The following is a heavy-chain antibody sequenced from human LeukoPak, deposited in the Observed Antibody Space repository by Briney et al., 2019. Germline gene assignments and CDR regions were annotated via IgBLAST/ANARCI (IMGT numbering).Heavy chain of an antibody. CDR1: GGSISSYY. CDR3: ARDSAYYDFWSGLEPTFMDV. Sequence: SETLSLTCTVSGGSISSYYWSWIRQPPGKGLERIGYIYYSGSTNYNPSLKSRVTISVDTSKNQFSLKLSSVTAADTAVYYCARDSAYYDFWSGLEPTFMDVWGKGTTVTVSS. D-gene: IGHD3-3*01. J-gene: IGHJ6*03. V-gene: IGHV4-59*01. CDR2: IYYSGST.